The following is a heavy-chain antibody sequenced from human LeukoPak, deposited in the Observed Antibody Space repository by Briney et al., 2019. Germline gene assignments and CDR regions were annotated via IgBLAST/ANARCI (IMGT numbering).Heavy chain of an antibody. J-gene: IGHJ4*02. D-gene: IGHD4-23*01. Sequence: PGGSLRLSCAASGFTFSSYTIHWVRQAPGKGLERVAVISFDGSNNYYADSVKGRFSISRDNSKNTLYLQMNSLGAGDTAVYYCARGGNPRDGPDYWGQGTLVTVSS. CDR1: GFTFSSYT. CDR2: ISFDGSNN. V-gene: IGHV3-30-3*01. CDR3: ARGGNPRDGPDY.